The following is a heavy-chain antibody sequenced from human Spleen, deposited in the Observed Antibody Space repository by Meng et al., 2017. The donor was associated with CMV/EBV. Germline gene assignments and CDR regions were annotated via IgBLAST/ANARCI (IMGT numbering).Heavy chain of an antibody. CDR1: RSGIFY. Sequence: RSGIFYWSWIRQHPGTRLAWIGYIYYSGSTYYNPSLKSRPTISVDPSKNQFSLKLSSVTAADTAFYYCARGTKTTIFGVVSGGYFDYWGQGTLVTVSS. D-gene: IGHD3-3*01. CDR2: IYYSGST. CDR3: ARGTKTTIFGVVSGGYFDY. V-gene: IGHV4-31*02. J-gene: IGHJ4*02.